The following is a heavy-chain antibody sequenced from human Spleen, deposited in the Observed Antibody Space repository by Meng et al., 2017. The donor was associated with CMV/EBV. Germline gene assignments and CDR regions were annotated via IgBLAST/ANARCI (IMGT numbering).Heavy chain of an antibody. CDR2: IYPGDSDT. J-gene: IGHJ6*02. D-gene: IGHD4-11*01. Sequence: GESLKISCKTAGYSFSTYWIGWVRQMPGKGLEWMGIIYPGDSDTRYSPSFQGQVTISADKSITTAYLQWSSLMASDTAMYYCARQVLGTVGGMDVWGQGTTVTVSS. CDR3: ARQVLGTVGGMDV. CDR1: GYSFSTYW. V-gene: IGHV5-51*01.